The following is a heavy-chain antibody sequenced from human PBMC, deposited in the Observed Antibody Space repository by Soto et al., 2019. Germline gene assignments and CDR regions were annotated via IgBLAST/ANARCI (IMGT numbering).Heavy chain of an antibody. CDR2: ISGSGGST. D-gene: IGHD3-3*01. CDR3: AKLDYDFWNGYSNFDY. J-gene: IGHJ4*02. Sequence: GGSLRLSCAASGFTFSSYAMSWVRQAPGKGLEWVSAISGSGGSTYYADSVKGRFTISRDNSKNTLYLQMNSLRAEDTAVYYCAKLDYDFWNGYSNFDYWGQGTLVTVSS. V-gene: IGHV3-23*01. CDR1: GFTFSSYA.